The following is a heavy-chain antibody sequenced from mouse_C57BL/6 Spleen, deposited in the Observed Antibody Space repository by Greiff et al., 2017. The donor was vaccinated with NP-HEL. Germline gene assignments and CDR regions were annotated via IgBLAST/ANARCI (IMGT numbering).Heavy chain of an antibody. CDR1: GYTFTSYW. D-gene: IGHD6-5*01. Sequence: VQLQQPGAELVRPGSSVKLSCKASGYTFTSYWMHWVKQRPIQGLEWIGNIDPSDSETHYNQKFKDKATLTVDKSSSTAYMQLSSLTSEDSAVYYCARGGPYSYYFDYWGQGTTLTVSS. J-gene: IGHJ2*01. CDR2: IDPSDSET. V-gene: IGHV1-52*01. CDR3: ARGGPYSYYFDY.